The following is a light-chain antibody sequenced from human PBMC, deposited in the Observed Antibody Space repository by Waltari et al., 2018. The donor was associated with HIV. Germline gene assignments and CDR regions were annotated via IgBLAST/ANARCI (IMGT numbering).Light chain of an antibody. CDR3: ASFTGDNTVM. V-gene: IGLV2-14*03. Sequence: AVTQPASVSGLPGQSTTISCTGGDSDFGLYNFVSWYQQHSGQPPKLILYDVDSRASGGSDRCSGSMSGNTASLTISGLRAEDEAHYYCASFTGDNTVMFGGGTEVTVL. J-gene: IGLJ3*02. CDR1: DSDFGLYNF. CDR2: DVD.